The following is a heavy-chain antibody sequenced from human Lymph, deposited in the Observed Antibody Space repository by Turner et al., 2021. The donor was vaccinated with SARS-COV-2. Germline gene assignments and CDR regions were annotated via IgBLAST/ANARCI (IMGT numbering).Heavy chain of an antibody. V-gene: IGHV3-53*04. CDR1: GITVSRNY. CDR2: IYSGGSA. J-gene: IGHJ6*02. Sequence: EVQLVEYGGGLVQPGGSLRLSCAASGITVSRNYMSWVRQAPGKGVEWVSVIYSGGSAYYADSVKGRFTISRHNSKNTLYLQMNSLRAEDTAVYYCARDLDTAGGMDVWGQGTTVTVSS. CDR3: ARDLDTAGGMDV. D-gene: IGHD5-18*01.